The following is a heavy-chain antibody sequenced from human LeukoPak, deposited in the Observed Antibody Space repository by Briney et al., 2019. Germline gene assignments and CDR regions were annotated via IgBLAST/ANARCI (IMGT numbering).Heavy chain of an antibody. CDR2: IYHSGST. D-gene: IGHD5-24*01. CDR3: ARVEMATTRGYFDY. V-gene: IGHV4-38-2*02. CDR1: GYSISSGYY. Sequence: SETLSLTCTVSGYSISSGYYWGWIRQPPGKGLEWIGSIYHSGSTYYNPSLKSRVTISVDTSKNQFSLKLSSVTAADTAVYYCARVEMATTRGYFDYWGQGTLVTVSS. J-gene: IGHJ4*02.